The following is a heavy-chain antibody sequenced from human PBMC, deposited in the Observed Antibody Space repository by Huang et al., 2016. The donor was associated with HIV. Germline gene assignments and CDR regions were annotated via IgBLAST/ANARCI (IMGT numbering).Heavy chain of an antibody. J-gene: IGHJ6*03. Sequence: QVQLQQWGAGLLRPSETLSLTCAVYGGSFSGYYGTWIRQPPGKGLEWIGEINHSESTNYNPSLKSRVTISVDTSRNQFSLTLTSVTAADTAGYYWARGQGGYYYYYMDVWGKGTTVTVSS. CDR1: GGSFSGYY. CDR3: ARGQGGYYYYYMDV. CDR2: INHSEST. V-gene: IGHV4-34*01.